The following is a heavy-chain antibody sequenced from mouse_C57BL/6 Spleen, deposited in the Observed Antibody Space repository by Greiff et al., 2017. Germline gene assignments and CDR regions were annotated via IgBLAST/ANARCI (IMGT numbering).Heavy chain of an antibody. Sequence: VQLQQSGAELVRPGASVTLSCTASGYTFTDYEMHWVQQTPVHGLEWIGSIAPEPGGTAYNQKFKGKAILTADKSSSTAYMELRSLTSEDSADYYCTRESYYPYYWGQGTTRTVSS. CDR3: TRESYYPYY. CDR1: GYTFTDYE. CDR2: IAPEPGGT. D-gene: IGHD2-1*01. J-gene: IGHJ2*01. V-gene: IGHV1-15*01.